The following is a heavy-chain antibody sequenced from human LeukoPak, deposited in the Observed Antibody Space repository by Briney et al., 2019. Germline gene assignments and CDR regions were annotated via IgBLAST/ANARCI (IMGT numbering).Heavy chain of an antibody. J-gene: IGHJ4*02. CDR2: INPSGGST. Sequence: GASVRVSCKASGYTFTNYYMHWVRQAPGQGLEWMGIINPSGGSTSYAQKFQGRVTMTRDTSTSTVYMYLSSLRSEDTAVYFCASGYNRDYWGQGTLVTVSS. V-gene: IGHV1-46*03. CDR3: ASGYNRDY. D-gene: IGHD5-24*01. CDR1: GYTFTNYY.